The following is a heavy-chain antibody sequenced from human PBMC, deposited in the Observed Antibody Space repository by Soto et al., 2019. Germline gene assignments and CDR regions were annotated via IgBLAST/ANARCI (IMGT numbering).Heavy chain of an antibody. D-gene: IGHD4-17*01. CDR1: GGSISSSSYY. CDR3: ARAGDYGDFDY. V-gene: IGHV4-39*07. CDR2: IYYSGST. Sequence: QSQTLSLTCTVSGGSISSSSYYWGWIRQPPGKGLEWIGSIYYSGSTYYNPSLKSRVTISVDTSKNQFSLKLRSVTAADTAVYYCARAGDYGDFDYWGQGTLVTVSS. J-gene: IGHJ4*02.